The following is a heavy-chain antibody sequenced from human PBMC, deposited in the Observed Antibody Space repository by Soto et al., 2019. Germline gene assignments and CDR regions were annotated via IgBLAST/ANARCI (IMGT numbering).Heavy chain of an antibody. Sequence: SETLSLTCTFSGYSISSYYWSLFRQPPGKGLEWIGYIYYSGSTNYNPSLKSRVTISVDTSKNQFSLKLSSVAAADTAVYYCARAYSSGWYGWGQGTLVTVSS. CDR2: IYYSGST. D-gene: IGHD6-19*01. CDR1: GYSISSYY. CDR3: ARAYSSGWYG. V-gene: IGHV4-59*01. J-gene: IGHJ4*02.